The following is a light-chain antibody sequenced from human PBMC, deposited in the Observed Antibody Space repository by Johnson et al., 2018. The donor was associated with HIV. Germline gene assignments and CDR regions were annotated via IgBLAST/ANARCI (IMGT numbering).Light chain of an antibody. CDR3: GTWDSSLSAEV. V-gene: IGLV1-51*02. J-gene: IGLJ1*01. Sequence: QSVLTQPPSVSAAPGQKVTISCSGSSSTIGNKYVSWYQILPGTAPKLLIYKNNQRPSGIPDRFSGSKSGTSATLGITGLQPGDEADYYCGTWDSSLSAEVFGTGTKVTVL. CDR2: KNN. CDR1: SSTIGNKY.